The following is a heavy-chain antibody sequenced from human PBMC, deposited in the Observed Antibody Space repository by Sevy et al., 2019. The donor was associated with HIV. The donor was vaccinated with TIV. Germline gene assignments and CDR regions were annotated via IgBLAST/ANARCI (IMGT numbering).Heavy chain of an antibody. CDR2: IHSGGKI. Sequence: GGSLRLSCAASGFSVSSNYMSWVRQAPGKGPEWVSVIHSGGKISYADSVQGRFTISRDNSKNTQYLQMNSLRAEDTAVYYCAREDIVLGEDNYYGIDVWGQWTTVTDSS. V-gene: IGHV3-53*01. CDR1: GFSVSSNY. CDR3: AREDIVLGEDNYYGIDV. D-gene: IGHD2-15*01. J-gene: IGHJ6*02.